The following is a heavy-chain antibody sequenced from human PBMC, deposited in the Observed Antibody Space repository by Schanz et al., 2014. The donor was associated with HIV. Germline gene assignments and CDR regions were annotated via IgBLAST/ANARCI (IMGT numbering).Heavy chain of an antibody. J-gene: IGHJ6*02. Sequence: EVQLLESGGGLVQRGGSLRLSCAASGFTFSNYAMSWVRQAPGKGLEWVSAISGSGGSTYYADSVKGRFTISRDNSKNTLYLQMNSLRADDTAVYYCARDRQPSSYRGLDVWGQGTTVTVSS. CDR1: GFTFSNYA. CDR3: ARDRQPSSYRGLDV. V-gene: IGHV3-23*01. CDR2: ISGSGGST. D-gene: IGHD6-6*01.